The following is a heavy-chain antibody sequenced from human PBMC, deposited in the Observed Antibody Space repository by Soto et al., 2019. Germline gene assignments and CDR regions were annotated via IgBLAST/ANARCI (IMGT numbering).Heavy chain of an antibody. V-gene: IGHV3-33*01. J-gene: IGHJ4*02. Sequence: LRLSCAASGFTFSSYGMHWVRQAPGKGLEWVAVIWYDGSNKYYADSVKGRFTISRDNSKNTLYLQMNSLRAEDTAVYYCARDVYDSSGYLDYWGQGTLVTVSS. D-gene: IGHD3-22*01. CDR2: IWYDGSNK. CDR3: ARDVYDSSGYLDY. CDR1: GFTFSSYG.